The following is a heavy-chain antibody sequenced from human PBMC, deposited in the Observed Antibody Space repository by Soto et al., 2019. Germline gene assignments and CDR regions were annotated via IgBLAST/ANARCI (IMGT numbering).Heavy chain of an antibody. CDR1: GFTFSNYA. J-gene: IGHJ4*02. V-gene: IGHV3-23*01. CDR2: ISGSGSST. Sequence: PGGSLRLSCAASGFTFSNYAMSWVRQGPGKGLEWVSSISGSGSSTYYADSVKGRFTISRDNSKNTLYLQMNSLRAEDTAVYYCARGFCSSTSCSRGLFDFWGQGTLVTV. D-gene: IGHD2-2*01. CDR3: ARGFCSSTSCSRGLFDF.